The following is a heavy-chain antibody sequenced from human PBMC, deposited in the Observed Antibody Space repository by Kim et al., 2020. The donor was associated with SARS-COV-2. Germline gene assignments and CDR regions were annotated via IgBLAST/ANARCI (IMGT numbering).Heavy chain of an antibody. Sequence: SVKVSCKASGGTFSSYAISWVRQAPGQGLEWMGGIIPIFGTANYAQKFQGRVTITADESTSTAYMELSSLRSEDTAVYYCARGQKLRLGELSLYPHYYYYGMDVWGQGTTVTVSS. CDR1: GGTFSSYA. CDR2: IIPIFGTA. D-gene: IGHD3-16*02. CDR3: ARGQKLRLGELSLYPHYYYYGMDV. J-gene: IGHJ6*02. V-gene: IGHV1-69*13.